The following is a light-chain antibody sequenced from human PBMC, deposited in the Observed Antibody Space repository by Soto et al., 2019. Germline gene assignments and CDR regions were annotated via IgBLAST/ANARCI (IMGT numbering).Light chain of an antibody. V-gene: IGKV3-15*01. CDR1: QSISTN. CDR2: GAS. CDR3: QQFNNWPPWT. J-gene: IGKJ1*01. Sequence: EIVMTQSPATLSVSPGERATLSCRASQSISTNVVWFQQKPGQAPRLLIYGASTRATGIPARFSGSGSGTEFTLTISSLQSEDFAVYYCQQFNNWPPWTFGQGTKVEV.